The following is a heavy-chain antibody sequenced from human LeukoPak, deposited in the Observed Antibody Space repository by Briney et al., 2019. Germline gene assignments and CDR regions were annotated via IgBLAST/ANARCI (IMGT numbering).Heavy chain of an antibody. CDR3: AREYTGYDAH. D-gene: IGHD5-12*01. Sequence: QTGGSLRLSCAASGFTFSSYWMHWVRQAPGKGLVWVSRISSEGSSTSYADSVKGRFTISRDNAKNTLYLQMNSLRGEDTAVYYCAREYTGYDAHWGQGTLVTVSS. V-gene: IGHV3-74*01. CDR1: GFTFSSYW. J-gene: IGHJ4*02. CDR2: ISSEGSST.